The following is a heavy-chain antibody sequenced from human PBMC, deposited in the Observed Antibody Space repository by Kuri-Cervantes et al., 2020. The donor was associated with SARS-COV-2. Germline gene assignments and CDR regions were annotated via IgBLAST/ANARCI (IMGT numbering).Heavy chain of an antibody. D-gene: IGHD5-18*01. V-gene: IGHV3-53*01. J-gene: IGHJ6*02. CDR2: IYSGGSA. Sequence: GESLKISCAASGFTVSSNYMSWVRQAPGKGLEWVSVIYSGGSAYYADSVKGRFTISRDNSKNTLYLQMNSLSAEDTAVYYCVRSNTAMVTKRGYYYGMDVWGQGTTVTVSS. CDR3: VRSNTAMVTKRGYYYGMDV. CDR1: GFTVSSNY.